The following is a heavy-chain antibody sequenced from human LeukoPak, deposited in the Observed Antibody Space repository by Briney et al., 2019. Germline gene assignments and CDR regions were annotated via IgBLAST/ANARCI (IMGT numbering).Heavy chain of an antibody. D-gene: IGHD3-10*01. J-gene: IGHJ5*02. V-gene: IGHV3-30*02. CDR1: GFTLSNYD. CDR3: AKDQSAIVRGVKSPWFDP. CDR2: IWYDGNNK. Sequence: GGSLRLSCAASGFTLSNYDMHWVRQAPGKGLEWVAFIWYDGNNKYYADSGKGRFTISGDKSKNTLYLQMNSLRADDTAVYYCAKDQSAIVRGVKSPWFDPWGQATLVTASS.